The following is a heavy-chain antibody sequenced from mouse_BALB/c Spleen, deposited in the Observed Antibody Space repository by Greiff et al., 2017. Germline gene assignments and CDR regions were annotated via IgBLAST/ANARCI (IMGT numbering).Heavy chain of an antibody. D-gene: IGHD1-1*01. CDR2: ISYSGST. V-gene: IGHV3-8*02. J-gene: IGHJ1*01. CDR1: GDSITSGY. CDR3: AREGILLRSYFDV. Sequence: EVKLQESGPSLVKPSQTLSLTCSVTGDSITSGYWNWIRKFPGNKLEYMGYISYSGSTYYNPSLKSRISITRDTSKNQYYLQLNSVTTEDTATYYCAREGILLRSYFDVWGAGTTVTVSS.